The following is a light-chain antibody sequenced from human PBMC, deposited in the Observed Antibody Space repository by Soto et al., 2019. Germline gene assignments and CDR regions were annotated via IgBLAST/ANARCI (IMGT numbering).Light chain of an antibody. CDR2: GAS. CDR1: QSVSSSY. V-gene: IGKV3-20*01. CDR3: PPSGSALT. J-gene: IGKJ3*01. Sequence: EIVLTQSPGTLSLSPGERATLSCRASQSVSSSYLAWYQQKPGQAPRLLIYGASSRATGIPDRFSGKGSGTDDTLNIIILEPEVGPRYYCPPSGSALTFGPRTTGDIK.